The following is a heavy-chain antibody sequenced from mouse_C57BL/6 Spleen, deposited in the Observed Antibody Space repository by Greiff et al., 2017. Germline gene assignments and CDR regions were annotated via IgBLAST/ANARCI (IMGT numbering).Heavy chain of an antibody. Sequence: QVHVKQPGAELVKPGASVKMSCKASGYTFTSYWITWVKQRPGQGLEWIGDIYPGTGSTNYNEKFKSKATLTVDTSSSTAYMQLSSLTSEDSAVYYCARSGYYFYYWGQGTTLTVSS. V-gene: IGHV1-55*01. J-gene: IGHJ2*01. CDR2: IYPGTGST. D-gene: IGHD4-1*01. CDR3: ARSGYYFYY. CDR1: GYTFTSYW.